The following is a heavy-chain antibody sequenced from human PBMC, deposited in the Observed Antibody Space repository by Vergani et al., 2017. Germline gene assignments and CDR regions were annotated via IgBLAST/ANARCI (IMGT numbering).Heavy chain of an antibody. Sequence: QVQLVQSGAEVKKPGSSVKVSCKASGGTLSSYAISWVRQAPGQGLEWMGWIIPIFVTANYAQKFPGRVTITADASTSTAYMELSGLGSEDTAVYYRARAAAGNWFDPWGQGTLVTVSS. D-gene: IGHD6-25*01. CDR2: IIPIFVTA. J-gene: IGHJ5*02. CDR3: ARAAAGNWFDP. CDR1: GGTLSSYA. V-gene: IGHV1-69*01.